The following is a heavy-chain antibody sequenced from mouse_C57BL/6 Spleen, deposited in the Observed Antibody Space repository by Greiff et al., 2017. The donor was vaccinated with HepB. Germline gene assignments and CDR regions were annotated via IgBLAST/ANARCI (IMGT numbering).Heavy chain of an antibody. Sequence: VQVVESGPGLVAPSQSLSITCTVYGYSLTRYGVHWVRQPPGKGLEWLGLIWAGGSTNYNWALMSRLSISIDNSKILAFLIMNSLQTDDTALYYCARSKYLARYWGQGTTLTGSS. CDR1: GYSLTRYG. CDR2: IWAGGST. V-gene: IGHV2-9*02. D-gene: IGHD5-1*01. CDR3: ARSKYLARY. J-gene: IGHJ2*01.